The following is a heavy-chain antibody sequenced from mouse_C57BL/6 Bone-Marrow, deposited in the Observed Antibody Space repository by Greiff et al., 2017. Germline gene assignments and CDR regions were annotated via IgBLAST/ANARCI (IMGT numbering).Heavy chain of an antibody. CDR2: ISSGGSTI. J-gene: IGHJ3*01. D-gene: IGHD1-3*01. CDR3: ARITSWFAY. Sequence: EVKLVESGGGLVKPGGSLKLSCAASGFTFSDYGMHWVRQAPEKGLEWVAYISSGGSTIYYADTVKGRFTISRDNAKNTLFLQMTSLRSDDTAMYYCARITSWFAYWGQGTLVTVSA. CDR1: GFTFSDYG. V-gene: IGHV5-17*01.